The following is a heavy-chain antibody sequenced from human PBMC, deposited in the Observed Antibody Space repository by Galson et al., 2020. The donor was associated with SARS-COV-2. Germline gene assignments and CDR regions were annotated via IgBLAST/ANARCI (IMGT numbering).Heavy chain of an antibody. CDR2: VFITGTT. V-gene: IGHV4-61*09. J-gene: IGHJ4*02. Sequence: SETLSLTCTVSGGSMNSGSYYWNWIRQPAGKGLEWIGHVFITGTTNYNPSLKSRATISFDTSKHQFPLKLTSVTAADTAVYYCRQFALGAVPIDYWGQGTLVTVSS. CDR1: GGSMNSGSYY. CDR3: RQFALGAVPIDY. D-gene: IGHD6-19*01.